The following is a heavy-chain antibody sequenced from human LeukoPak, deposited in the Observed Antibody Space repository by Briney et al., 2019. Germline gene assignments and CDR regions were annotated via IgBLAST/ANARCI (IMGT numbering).Heavy chain of an antibody. CDR2: INPNSGGT. D-gene: IGHD6-19*01. Sequence: ASVKVSCKASGYTFKDYYIHWVRQATGQGLEWMGWINPNSGGTKYSQNFQGRVTMTRDTSISTAYMDLSRLRSDDTAVYYCARDMAVADAFHIWGQGTRLTVSS. J-gene: IGHJ3*02. CDR3: ARDMAVADAFHI. CDR1: GYTFKDYY. V-gene: IGHV1-2*02.